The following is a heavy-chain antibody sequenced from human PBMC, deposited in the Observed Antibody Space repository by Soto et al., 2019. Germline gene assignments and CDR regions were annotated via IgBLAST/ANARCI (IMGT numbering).Heavy chain of an antibody. CDR2: ISVSGGRM. CDR1: GFPLRGYA. CDR3: AGRGSGSYYDY. J-gene: IGHJ4*02. D-gene: IGHD1-26*01. Sequence: EVQLLESGGGLVQPGGSLRLSCAASGFPLRGYAMRWVRKAPGKGLEWVSAISVSGGRMYYADSVKGRFTISRDNSKNTLYLQMNSLRPEDTAVYYCAGRGSGSYYDYCGQGTLVTVSS. V-gene: IGHV3-23*01.